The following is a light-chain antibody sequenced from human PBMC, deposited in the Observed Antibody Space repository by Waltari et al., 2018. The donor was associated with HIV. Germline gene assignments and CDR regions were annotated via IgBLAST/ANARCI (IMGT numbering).Light chain of an antibody. CDR2: GAS. CDR1: QTVGSSY. Sequence: EVVLTQSPGTLSLSPGERVTLSCRASQTVGSSYLAWYQQKPGQAPRPLIYGASSSATGTPERFSGGGSGTDFTLTISRLEPEDFAMYYCQQYGSSYTFGQGTKLEIK. V-gene: IGKV3-20*01. CDR3: QQYGSSYT. J-gene: IGKJ2*01.